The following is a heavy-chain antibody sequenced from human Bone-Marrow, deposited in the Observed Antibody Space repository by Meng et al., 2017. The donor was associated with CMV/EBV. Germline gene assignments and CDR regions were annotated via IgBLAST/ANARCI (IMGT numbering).Heavy chain of an antibody. CDR3: ARKSIFAGDGTDV. V-gene: IGHV1-18*04. CDR1: GYTFTGYY. D-gene: IGHD3-3*01. CDR2: ISVHNGHT. Sequence: ASVKVSCKASGYTFTGYYMHWVRQAPGQGLEWVGWISVHNGHTKYAQNLQGRVTMTTDTSTSTAYMELRSLRSDDTAVYYCARKSIFAGDGTDVWGQGTTVTVSS. J-gene: IGHJ6*02.